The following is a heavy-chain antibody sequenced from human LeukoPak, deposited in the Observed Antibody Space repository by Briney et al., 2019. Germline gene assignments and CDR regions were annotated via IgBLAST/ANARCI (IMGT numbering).Heavy chain of an antibody. Sequence: GRSLRLSCAASGFTFSSYAMHWVRQAPSKGLEWVAVISYEGSNKYYADSVKGRFTISRDNSKNTMYLQMNSLRAEDTAVYYCARDRGNDAHFDYWGQGTLVTVSS. J-gene: IGHJ4*02. V-gene: IGHV3-30*04. CDR3: ARDRGNDAHFDY. CDR1: GFTFSSYA. CDR2: ISYEGSNK. D-gene: IGHD1-1*01.